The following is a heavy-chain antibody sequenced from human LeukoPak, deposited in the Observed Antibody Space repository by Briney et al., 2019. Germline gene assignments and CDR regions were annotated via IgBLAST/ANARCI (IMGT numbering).Heavy chain of an antibody. CDR1: GGSMNSYY. Sequence: SETLSLTCSVSGGSMNSYYWSWIRQSPGKGLEWIGYIYYSGSTNYNPSLKSRVTISVDTSKNQFSLKLSSVTAADTAVYYCARHVWLQPFDYWGQGTLVTVPS. V-gene: IGHV4-59*08. CDR2: IYYSGST. D-gene: IGHD3-9*01. CDR3: ARHVWLQPFDY. J-gene: IGHJ4*02.